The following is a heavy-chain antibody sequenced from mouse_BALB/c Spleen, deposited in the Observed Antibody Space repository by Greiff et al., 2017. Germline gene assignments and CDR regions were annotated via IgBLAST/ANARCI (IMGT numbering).Heavy chain of an antibody. CDR2: IYPSDSYT. V-gene: IGHV1-69*02. J-gene: IGHJ3*01. Sequence: QVQLKQPGAELVRPGASVKLSCKASGYTFTSYWINWVKQRPGQGLEWIGNIYPSDSYTNYNQKFKDKATLTVDKSSSTAYMQLSSPTSEDSAVYYCTRSGYDAWFAYWGQGTLVTVSA. CDR1: GYTFTSYW. CDR3: TRSGYDAWFAY. D-gene: IGHD2-14*01.